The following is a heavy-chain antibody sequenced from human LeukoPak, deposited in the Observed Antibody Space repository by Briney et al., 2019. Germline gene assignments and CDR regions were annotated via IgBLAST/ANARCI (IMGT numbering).Heavy chain of an antibody. V-gene: IGHV4-34*01. J-gene: IGHJ4*02. CDR3: ARGARGVVPAARRSSFDY. D-gene: IGHD2-2*01. Sequence: SETLSLTCAVYGGSFSGYYWSWIRQPPGKGLEWIGEINHSGSTNYNPSLKSRVTTSVDTSKNQFSLKLSSVTAADTAVYYCARGARGVVPAARRSSFDYWGQGTLVTVSS. CDR1: GGSFSGYY. CDR2: INHSGST.